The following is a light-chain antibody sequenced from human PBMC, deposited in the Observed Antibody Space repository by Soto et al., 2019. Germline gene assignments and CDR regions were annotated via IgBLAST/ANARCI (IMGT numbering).Light chain of an antibody. CDR1: SSDVGAYNY. V-gene: IGLV2-14*01. CDR3: SSYTRSNTLVI. Sequence: QSVLTQPASVSGSPGQSITISCTGTSSDVGAYNYVSWYQQHPGKAPKLMIYEVSNRPSGVSNRFSGSKFGNTASLTISGLQAEDDADYYCSSYTRSNTLVIFGGGTKVTVL. CDR2: EVS. J-gene: IGLJ2*01.